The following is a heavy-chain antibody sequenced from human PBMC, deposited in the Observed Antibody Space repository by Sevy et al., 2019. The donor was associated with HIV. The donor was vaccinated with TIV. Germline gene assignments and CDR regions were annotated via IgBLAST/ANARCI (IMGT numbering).Heavy chain of an antibody. D-gene: IGHD6-13*01. CDR3: ATTGYSSSWYQYYFDY. J-gene: IGHJ4*02. CDR1: AFTFSSYW. CDR2: IKQDGSEK. V-gene: IGHV3-7*01. Sequence: GGSLRLSCAASAFTFSSYWMSWVRQAPGKGLEWVANIKQDGSEKYYVDSVKGRFTISRDNAKNSLYLQMNSLRAEDTAVYYCATTGYSSSWYQYYFDYWGQGTLVTVSS.